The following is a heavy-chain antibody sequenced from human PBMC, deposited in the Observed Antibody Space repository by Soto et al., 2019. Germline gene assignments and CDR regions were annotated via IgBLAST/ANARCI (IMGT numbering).Heavy chain of an antibody. CDR3: ARAGYHRPWNFSDY. CDR1: GFTFSSNW. CDR2: IKQDGSEK. D-gene: IGHD1-7*01. V-gene: IGHV3-7*01. J-gene: IGHJ4*02. Sequence: GGSLRLSCAGSGFTFSSNWMSWVRQAPGKGLEWVANIKQDGSEKYYVDSVQGRFTISRDNAKNSLYLQTNSLRAEDTAVYYCARAGYHRPWNFSDYWGQGTLVTVSS.